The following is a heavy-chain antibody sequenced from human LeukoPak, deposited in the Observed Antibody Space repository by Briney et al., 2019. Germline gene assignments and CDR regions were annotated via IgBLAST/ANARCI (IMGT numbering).Heavy chain of an antibody. V-gene: IGHV1-18*01. CDR3: ARDEAGGDIVVVPAAIKDQYYYYGMDV. D-gene: IGHD2-2*02. CDR2: ISAYNGNT. J-gene: IGHJ6*02. CDR1: GYTFTSYG. Sequence: GASVKVSCKASGYTFTSYGISWVRQAPGQGLEWMGWISAYNGNTNYAQKFQGRVTITADKSTSTAYMELSSLRSEDTAVYYCARDEAGGDIVVVPAAIKDQYYYYGMDVWGQGTTVIVSS.